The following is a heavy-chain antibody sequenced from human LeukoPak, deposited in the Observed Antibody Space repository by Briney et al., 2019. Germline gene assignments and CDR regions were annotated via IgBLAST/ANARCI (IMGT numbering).Heavy chain of an antibody. V-gene: IGHV3-11*01. CDR3: ARESLELYYYYYYYMDV. CDR2: ITSSGSTI. J-gene: IGHJ6*03. D-gene: IGHD1-7*01. CDR1: GFTFSDYY. Sequence: GGSLRLSCAASGFTFSDYYMSWIRQAPGKGLEWVSYITSSGSTIYYADSMKGRFTISRDNAKHSLFLQLDSLRAEDTAVYYCARESLELYYYYYYYMDVWGKGTTVTVSS.